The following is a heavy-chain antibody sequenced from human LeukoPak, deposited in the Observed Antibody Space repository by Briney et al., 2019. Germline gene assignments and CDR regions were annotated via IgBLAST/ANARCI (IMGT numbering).Heavy chain of an antibody. CDR1: GYTFPGYY. V-gene: IGHV1-2*02. Sequence: ASVKVSCKASGYTFPGYYMHGVRQAPGQGLEWMGWINPNSGDTKYAQKFQGRVTMTRDTSISTAYMELSRLRSDDTAVYYCATQRGSYRWGTDFDYWGQGTLVTVSS. J-gene: IGHJ4*02. D-gene: IGHD3-16*01. CDR3: ATQRGSYRWGTDFDY. CDR2: INPNSGDT.